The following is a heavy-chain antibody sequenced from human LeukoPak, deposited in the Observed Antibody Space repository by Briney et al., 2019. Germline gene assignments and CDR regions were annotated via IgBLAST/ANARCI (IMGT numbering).Heavy chain of an antibody. Sequence: PGTSLRLSCVASGFTFTNYAMSWVRQAPGKGLEWVSAITGSDGSSYYADSVKGRFTISRDNAKNSVYLQMNSLRAEDTAVYYCTRGMGHYWGQGTLVTVSS. CDR3: TRGMGHY. CDR2: ITGSDGSS. CDR1: GFTFTNYA. J-gene: IGHJ4*02. V-gene: IGHV3-23*01. D-gene: IGHD2-8*01.